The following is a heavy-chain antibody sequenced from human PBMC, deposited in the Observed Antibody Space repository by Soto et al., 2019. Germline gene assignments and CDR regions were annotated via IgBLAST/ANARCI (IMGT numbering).Heavy chain of an antibody. J-gene: IGHJ4*02. V-gene: IGHV3-53*01. CDR1: GFTVSNNY. CDR3: GAPPGGGGY. CDR2: IYSGGYT. D-gene: IGHD3-10*01. Sequence: EVQLVESGGGLIQPGGSLRLSCAVSGFTVSNNYMSWVRQAPGKGLEGVSVIYSGGYTAYGDSVKGRFTISRDNSKNTLNLQKKAREAGPPPWFYCGAPPGGGGYWGQGTLVTVSS.